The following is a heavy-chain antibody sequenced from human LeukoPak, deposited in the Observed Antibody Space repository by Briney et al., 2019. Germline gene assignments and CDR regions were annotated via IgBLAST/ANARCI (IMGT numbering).Heavy chain of an antibody. J-gene: IGHJ4*02. Sequence: GGSLRLSCAPSGFTLSSYSMNCVRQAPGKGVEWVSSISSSSSYIYYADSVKGRFTISRDNAKNSLYLQMNSLRAEDTAVYYCARSFLSIAAAATDYWGQGTLVTVSS. CDR3: ARSFLSIAAAATDY. CDR1: GFTLSSYS. V-gene: IGHV3-21*01. CDR2: ISSSSSYI. D-gene: IGHD6-13*01.